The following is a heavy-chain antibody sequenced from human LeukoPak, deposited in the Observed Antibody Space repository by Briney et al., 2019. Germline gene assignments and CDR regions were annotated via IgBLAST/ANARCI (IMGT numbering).Heavy chain of an antibody. CDR2: ISAYNGNT. D-gene: IGHD1-26*01. J-gene: IGHJ3*02. V-gene: IGHV1-18*01. CDR3: ARDHRRGPGGVRIVGATGAFDI. CDR1: GYTFTSYG. Sequence: GASVKVSCKASGYTFTSYGISWVRQAPGQGLEWMGWISAYNGNTNYAQKLQGRVTMTTDTSTSIAYMELRSLRSDDTAVYYCARDHRRGPGGVRIVGATGAFDIWGQGTMVTVSS.